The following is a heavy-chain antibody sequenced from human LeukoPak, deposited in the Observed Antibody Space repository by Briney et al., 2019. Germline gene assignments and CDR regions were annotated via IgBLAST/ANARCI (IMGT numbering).Heavy chain of an antibody. CDR2: VSGTTDTT. Sequence: PGGSLRLSCAVSGFTLSDYGIHWVRQAPGKGLEWVSSVSGTTDTTYYEDSVKGRFTISRDDSKNTVYLQMNSLRVEDTAIHFCARSRPREGYNYDTFDIWGQGTRVTVSS. J-gene: IGHJ3*02. V-gene: IGHV3-23*01. D-gene: IGHD5-24*01. CDR3: ARSRPREGYNYDTFDI. CDR1: GFTLSDYG.